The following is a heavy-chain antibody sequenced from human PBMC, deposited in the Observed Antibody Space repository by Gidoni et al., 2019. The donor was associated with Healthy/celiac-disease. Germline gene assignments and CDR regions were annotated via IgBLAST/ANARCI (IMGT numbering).Heavy chain of an antibody. V-gene: IGHV3-23*01. Sequence: EVQLLESGGGLVQPGGSLRLSCAASGFTFSSYAMSWVRQAPGKGLEWVSAISGSGGSTYYADSVKGRFTISRDNSKNTLYLQMNSLRAEDTAVYYCAKGSDDDWGYYYYGMDVWGQGTTVTVSS. CDR1: GFTFSSYA. CDR3: AKGSDDDWGYYYYGMDV. CDR2: ISGSGGST. J-gene: IGHJ6*02. D-gene: IGHD3-9*01.